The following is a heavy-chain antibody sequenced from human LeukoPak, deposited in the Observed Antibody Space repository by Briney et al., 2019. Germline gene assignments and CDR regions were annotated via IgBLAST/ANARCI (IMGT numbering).Heavy chain of an antibody. CDR3: ARGAGQHPFYYFDY. J-gene: IGHJ4*02. Sequence: TSETLSLTCAVYGGSFSGYYWSWIRQPPGKGLEWIGEINHSGSTNYNPSLKSRVTISVDTSKNQFSLKLSSVTAADTAVYYCARGAGQHPFYYFDYWGQGSLVAVSS. CDR1: GGSFSGYY. D-gene: IGHD1-1*01. CDR2: INHSGST. V-gene: IGHV4-34*01.